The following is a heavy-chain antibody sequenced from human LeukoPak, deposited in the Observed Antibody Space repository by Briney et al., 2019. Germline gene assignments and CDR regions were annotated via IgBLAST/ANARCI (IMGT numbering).Heavy chain of an antibody. V-gene: IGHV3-7*01. Sequence: GGSLRLSCAASGFTFSSYWMSWVRQAPGKGLEWVANIKQDGSEKYYVDSVKGRFTISRDNAKNSLYLQMNSLRAEDTAVYYCARGSQQLVHYFDYWGQGTLVTVSS. CDR1: GFTFSSYW. J-gene: IGHJ4*02. D-gene: IGHD6-13*01. CDR2: IKQDGSEK. CDR3: ARGSQQLVHYFDY.